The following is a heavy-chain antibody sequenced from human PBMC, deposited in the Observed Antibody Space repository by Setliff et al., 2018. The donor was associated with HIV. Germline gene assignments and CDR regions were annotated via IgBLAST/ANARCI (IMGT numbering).Heavy chain of an antibody. CDR2: ISYDGSYK. CDR1: GFIFTNAW. J-gene: IGHJ3*02. Sequence: GGSLRLSCETSGFIFTNAWMSWIRQAPGKGLEWVAVISYDGSYKNYAESVKGRFTISRDNSKNTLYVQMNSLRADDTAIYYCVRDLTTIVTRKVFDIWGQGTMVTVSS. D-gene: IGHD4-4*01. CDR3: VRDLTTIVTRKVFDI. V-gene: IGHV3-30*19.